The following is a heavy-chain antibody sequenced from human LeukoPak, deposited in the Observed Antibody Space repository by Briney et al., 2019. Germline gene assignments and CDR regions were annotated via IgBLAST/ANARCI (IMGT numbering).Heavy chain of an antibody. CDR1: GGTFSSYA. J-gene: IGHJ4*02. Sequence: ASVKVSCKASGGTFSSYAISWVRQAPGQGLEWMGIINPSGGSTSYAQKFQGRVTMTRDTSTSTVYMELSSLRSEDTAVYYCASPAWGSGYYYLFYWGQGTLVTVSS. CDR3: ASPAWGSGYYYLFY. D-gene: IGHD3-22*01. V-gene: IGHV1-46*01. CDR2: INPSGGST.